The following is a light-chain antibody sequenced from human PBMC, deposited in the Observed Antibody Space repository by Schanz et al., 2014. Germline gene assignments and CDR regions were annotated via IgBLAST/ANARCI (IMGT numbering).Light chain of an antibody. CDR3: QQYGSSPST. V-gene: IGKV3-11*01. Sequence: EIVLTQSPATLSVSPGERATLSCRASQSVSSNLAWYQQKPGQAPRLLIYDASNRATGIPARFSGSGSGTDFTLTISSLEPEDFAVYYCQQYGSSPSTFGPGTKVDIK. J-gene: IGKJ3*01. CDR2: DAS. CDR1: QSVSSN.